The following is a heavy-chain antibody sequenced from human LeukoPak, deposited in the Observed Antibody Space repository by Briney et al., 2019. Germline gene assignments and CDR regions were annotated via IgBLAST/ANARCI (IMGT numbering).Heavy chain of an antibody. CDR2: IKQDGSDK. Sequence: GGSLRLSCAASAFTFSTYWMTWVRQAPGKGLEWVANIKQDGSDKYYVDSMKGRFTISRDNAKNSLYLQMNSLRAEDTAVYYCATGSRFFDYWGQGTLVTVPS. J-gene: IGHJ4*02. CDR3: ATGSRFFDY. D-gene: IGHD3-10*01. V-gene: IGHV3-7*01. CDR1: AFTFSTYW.